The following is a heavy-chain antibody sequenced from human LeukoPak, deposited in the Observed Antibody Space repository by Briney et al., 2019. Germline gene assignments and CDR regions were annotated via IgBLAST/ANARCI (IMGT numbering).Heavy chain of an antibody. CDR2: IYSGGST. V-gene: IGHV3-53*01. J-gene: IGHJ4*02. CDR3: ARDPDLYGGNPPGDY. D-gene: IGHD4-23*01. Sequence: GGSLRLSCAASGFTVSSNYMSWVRQAPGKGLEWVSVIYSGGSTYYADSVKGRVTISRDNSKNTLYLQMNSLRAEDTAVYYCARDPDLYGGNPPGDYWGQGTLVTVSS. CDR1: GFTVSSNY.